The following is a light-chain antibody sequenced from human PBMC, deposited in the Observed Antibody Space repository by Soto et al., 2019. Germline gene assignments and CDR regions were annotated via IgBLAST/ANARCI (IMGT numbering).Light chain of an antibody. J-gene: IGKJ5*01. CDR1: QGISSW. CDR2: AAS. CDR3: QQANSFPIT. Sequence: DIQMTQSPSSLSASGGDRVTITCRASQGISSWLAWYQQKPVTAPKLLIYAASSLQSGVPSRFSGSGSGTDFTLTISSLQPEDCAIYFCQQANSFPITFGQGTRLEIK. V-gene: IGKV1-12*01.